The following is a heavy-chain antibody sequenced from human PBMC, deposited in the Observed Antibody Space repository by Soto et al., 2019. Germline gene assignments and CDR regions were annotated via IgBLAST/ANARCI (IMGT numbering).Heavy chain of an antibody. CDR3: ARGSTWQGRDWFDP. V-gene: IGHV4-39*01. J-gene: IGHJ5*02. D-gene: IGHD6-13*01. CDR1: GDSVSNSGYY. CDR2: VSFSGSK. Sequence: QLLLQESGPGLVKPSETLSLTCTVSGDSVSNSGYYWGWIRQSPGKRLEGIGSVSFSGSKYYNPSLRIRVTFSVDTSKTLISLKLRSVTAADTAVYYCARGSTWQGRDWFDPWGQGTLVTVSS.